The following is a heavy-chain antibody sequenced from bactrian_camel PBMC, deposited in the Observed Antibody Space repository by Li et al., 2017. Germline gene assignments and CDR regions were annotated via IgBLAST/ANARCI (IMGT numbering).Heavy chain of an antibody. CDR1: GFAFSRLYY. Sequence: HVQLVESGGGLVQPGGSLRLSCAASGFAFSRLYYMSWVRQAPGKGLEWVSSIYSDGSNKYYADSVKGRFTIPRDNAENTVYLQMNNLKSEDTALYYCAGDIVSAGAYWKGLSYWGQGTQVTVS. D-gene: IGHD1*01. CDR2: IYSDGSNK. J-gene: IGHJ4*01. CDR3: AGDIVSAGAYWKGLSY. V-gene: IGHV3-2*01.